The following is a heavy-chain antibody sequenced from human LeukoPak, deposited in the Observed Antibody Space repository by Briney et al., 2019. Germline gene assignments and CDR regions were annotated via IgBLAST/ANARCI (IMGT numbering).Heavy chain of an antibody. CDR2: IWYDGSNK. Sequence: GGSLRLSCAASGFTFSSYGMHWVRQAPGKGLEWVAVIWYDGSNKYYADSVKGRFTISRDNSKNTLYLQMNSLRAEDTAVYYCASVVVVISLDAFDIWGQGTMVTVSS. CDR3: ASVVVVISLDAFDI. CDR1: GFTFSSYG. V-gene: IGHV3-33*01. D-gene: IGHD2-21*01. J-gene: IGHJ3*02.